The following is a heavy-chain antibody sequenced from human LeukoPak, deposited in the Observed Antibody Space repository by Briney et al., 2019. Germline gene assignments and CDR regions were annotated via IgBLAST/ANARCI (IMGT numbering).Heavy chain of an antibody. CDR1: GGSISSYY. CDR3: ARDHGSGYSDAFDI. V-gene: IGHV4-4*07. Sequence: PSETLSLTCTVSGGSISSYYWSWIRQPVGKGLEWIGRIYTSGSTNYNPSLKSRVTMSVDTSKNQFSLKLSSVTAADTAEYYCARDHGSGYSDAFDIWGQGTMVTVSS. J-gene: IGHJ3*02. CDR2: IYTSGST. D-gene: IGHD3-22*01.